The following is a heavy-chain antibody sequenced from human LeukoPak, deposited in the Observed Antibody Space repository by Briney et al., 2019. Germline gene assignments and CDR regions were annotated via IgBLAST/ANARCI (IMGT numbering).Heavy chain of an antibody. Sequence: SVKVSCKASGGTFSSYAISWVRQAPGQGLEWMGRIIPIFGTANYAQKFQGRVTITADKSTSTAYMELSSLRSEDTAAYYCARVNYYDSSGSFDYFQHWGQGTLVTVSS. CDR3: ARVNYYDSSGSFDYFQH. CDR1: GGTFSSYA. J-gene: IGHJ1*01. CDR2: IIPIFGTA. V-gene: IGHV1-69*06. D-gene: IGHD3-22*01.